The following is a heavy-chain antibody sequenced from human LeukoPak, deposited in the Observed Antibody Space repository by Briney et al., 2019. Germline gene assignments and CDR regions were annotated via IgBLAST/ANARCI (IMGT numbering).Heavy chain of an antibody. CDR2: ISGSGGST. V-gene: IGHV3-23*01. CDR3: AKTVVPAAIEYYFDY. Sequence: PGGSLRLSCATSGFTLSSYWMSWVRQAPGKGLEWVSAISGSGGSTYYADSVKGRFTISRDNSKKTLYLQMNSLRAEDTAVYYCAKTVVPAAIEYYFDYWGQGTLVTVPS. D-gene: IGHD2-2*01. CDR1: GFTLSSYW. J-gene: IGHJ4*02.